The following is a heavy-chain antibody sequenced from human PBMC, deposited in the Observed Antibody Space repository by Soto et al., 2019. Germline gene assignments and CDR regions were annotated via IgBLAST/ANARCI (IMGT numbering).Heavy chain of an antibody. Sequence: EVQLLESGGKLVQPGGSLTLSCAASGFTFSTYAMAWVRQAPGKGLEWVSGVSASGLNTDYADPVKGRFYISRDNSKNPVSLHMNSLRAEDTALYYCAKERPRRTSGYVFDYWGQGTPVTVSS. CDR1: GFTFSTYA. V-gene: IGHV3-23*01. D-gene: IGHD5-18*01. CDR2: VSASGLNT. J-gene: IGHJ4*02. CDR3: AKERPRRTSGYVFDY.